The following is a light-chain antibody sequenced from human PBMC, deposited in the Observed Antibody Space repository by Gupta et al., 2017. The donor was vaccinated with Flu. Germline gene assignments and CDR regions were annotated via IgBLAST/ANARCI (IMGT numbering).Light chain of an antibody. Sequence: EIVLTLSPGTLSSSPAERATLSCSASQSVSSSYFAWYQQKPGQAPRLLIYGASSRDTGIPDRFSGSGSGTEFTLTISRLEPEDFAVYYCLQDGSSPLTFGGGTKVEIK. J-gene: IGKJ4*01. CDR1: QSVSSSY. CDR2: GAS. V-gene: IGKV3-20*01. CDR3: LQDGSSPLT.